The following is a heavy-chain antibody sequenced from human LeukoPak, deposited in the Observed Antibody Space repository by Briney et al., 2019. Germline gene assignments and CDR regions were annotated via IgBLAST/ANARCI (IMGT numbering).Heavy chain of an antibody. V-gene: IGHV4-59*08. CDR1: GGSISSYY. CDR2: IYYSGST. J-gene: IGHJ5*02. Sequence: SETLSLTCTVSGGSISSYYWSWIRQPPGKGLEWIGYIYYSGSTNYNPSLKSRVTISVDTSKNQFSLKLSSVTAADTAVYYCARHLTDYGDAGWFDPLGPGNPGHRLL. D-gene: IGHD4-17*01. CDR3: ARHLTDYGDAGWFDP.